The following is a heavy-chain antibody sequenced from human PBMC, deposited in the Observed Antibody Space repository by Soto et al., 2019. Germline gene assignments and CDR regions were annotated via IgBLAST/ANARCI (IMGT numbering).Heavy chain of an antibody. V-gene: IGHV1-3*01. CDR3: ARDLGVGAASDY. Sequence: GASVKVSCKASGYTFTGYAMHWVRQAPGQRLEWMGWINAGNGNTKYSQKFQGRVTITRDTSASAAYMELSSLSSEDTAVYYCARDLGVGAASDYWGQGTLVTVSS. D-gene: IGHD1-26*01. CDR1: GYTFTGYA. CDR2: INAGNGNT. J-gene: IGHJ4*02.